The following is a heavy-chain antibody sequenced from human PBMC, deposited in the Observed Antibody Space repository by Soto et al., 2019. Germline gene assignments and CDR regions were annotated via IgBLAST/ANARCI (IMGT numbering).Heavy chain of an antibody. Sequence: PSETLSLTCTVSGGSISSGGYYWSWIRQHQGKGLEWIGYIYYSGSTYYNPSLKSRVTISVDTSKNQFSLKLSSVTAADTTVYYCARGLGWSTGNWFDPWGQGTLVTVSS. CDR2: IYYSGST. CDR3: ARGLGWSTGNWFDP. CDR1: GGSISSGGYY. J-gene: IGHJ5*02. V-gene: IGHV4-31*03. D-gene: IGHD3-3*01.